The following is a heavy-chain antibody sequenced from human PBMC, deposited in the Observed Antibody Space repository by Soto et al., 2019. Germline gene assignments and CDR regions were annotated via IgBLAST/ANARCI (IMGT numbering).Heavy chain of an antibody. D-gene: IGHD6-19*01. CDR3: AREPGISWLGGYYYYGMDV. V-gene: IGHV1-18*04. J-gene: IGHJ6*02. CDR1: GYTFTSYG. CDR2: ISAYNGNT. Sequence: ASVKVSCKAPGYTFTSYGISWVRQAPGQGLEWMGWISAYNGNTNYAQKLQGRVTMTTDTSTSTAYMELRSLRSDDTAVYYCAREPGISWLGGYYYYGMDVWGQGTTVTVSS.